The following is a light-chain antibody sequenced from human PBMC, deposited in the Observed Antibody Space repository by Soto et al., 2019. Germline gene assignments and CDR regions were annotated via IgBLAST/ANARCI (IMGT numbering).Light chain of an antibody. V-gene: IGKV1-5*01. Sequence: IQMTQSPSTLTASVGDRVTITCRASQSISRSLAWYQQKPGKAPNLLIYDASSLESGVPSRFSGTGSGTEFTFSITSLQPEDFGTYYCQQCYMGWTFGQGTKVDI. CDR1: QSISRS. J-gene: IGKJ1*01. CDR2: DAS. CDR3: QQCYMGWT.